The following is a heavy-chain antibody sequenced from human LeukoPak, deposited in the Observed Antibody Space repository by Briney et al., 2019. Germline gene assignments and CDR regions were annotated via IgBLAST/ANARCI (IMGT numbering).Heavy chain of an antibody. Sequence: SVKVSCKASGCTFSSYAISWVRQAPGQGLEWMGRIIPIFGTANYAQKVQGRGTITTDEYKSTAYMELSSLRSEDTAVYYCARAGSYSGLDYFDYWGQGTLVTVSS. CDR3: ARAGSYSGLDYFDY. D-gene: IGHD1-26*01. CDR1: GCTFSSYA. J-gene: IGHJ4*02. CDR2: IIPIFGTA. V-gene: IGHV1-69*05.